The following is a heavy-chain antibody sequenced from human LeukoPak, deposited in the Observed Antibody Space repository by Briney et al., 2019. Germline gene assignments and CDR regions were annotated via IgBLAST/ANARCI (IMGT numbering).Heavy chain of an antibody. CDR2: ISWNSGSI. CDR3: AKDLSFRSWYSSWFDY. Sequence: PGGSLRLSCAASGFTFDDYAMHWVRQAPGKGLEWVSGISWNSGSIGYADSVKGRFTISRDNAKNSLYLQMNSLRAEDTALYYCAKDLSFRSWYSSWFDYWGQGTLVTISS. J-gene: IGHJ4*02. CDR1: GFTFDDYA. D-gene: IGHD6-13*01. V-gene: IGHV3-9*01.